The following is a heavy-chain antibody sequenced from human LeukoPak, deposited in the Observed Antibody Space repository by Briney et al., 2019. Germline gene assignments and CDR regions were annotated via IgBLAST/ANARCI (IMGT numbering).Heavy chain of an antibody. CDR2: IGTAGDT. CDR3: ARGGNRGPDYYYYYGMDV. D-gene: IGHD4-23*01. J-gene: IGHJ6*02. V-gene: IGHV3-13*01. Sequence: GGSLRLSCAASGFTFSSYDMHWVRQATGKGLEWVSAIGTAGDTYYPGSVKGRFTISRENAKNSLYLQMNSLRAEDTAVYYCARGGNRGPDYYYYYGMDVWGQGTTVTVSS. CDR1: GFTFSSYD.